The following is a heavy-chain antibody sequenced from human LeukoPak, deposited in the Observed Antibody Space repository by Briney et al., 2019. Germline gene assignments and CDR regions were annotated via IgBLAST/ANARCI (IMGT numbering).Heavy chain of an antibody. V-gene: IGHV4-34*01. J-gene: IGHJ5*02. Sequence: SETLSLTCAVYGGSFIGFHWNWIRQPPGKGLEWIGDINHSGSTNYNPSLTSRVTISVDPSKNQFSLNLSSVTAADTAVYYCARLSSLANIAARGRTWLDPWGQGSLVTVSS. CDR1: GGSFIGFH. D-gene: IGHD6-6*01. CDR2: INHSGST. CDR3: ARLSSLANIAARGRTWLDP.